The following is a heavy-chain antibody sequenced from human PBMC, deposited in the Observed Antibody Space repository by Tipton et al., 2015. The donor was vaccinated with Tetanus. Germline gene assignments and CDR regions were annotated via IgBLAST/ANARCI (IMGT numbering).Heavy chain of an antibody. Sequence: TLSLTCTVSGGSINSPDHSWGWIRQPPGKGLEWIGYIYQSGSTSYNPSLATRVTITADKSKNQFSLNLRSVTAADTAVHYCARDRGQQFVSDWFDLWGQGTLVTVSS. J-gene: IGHJ5*02. CDR2: IYQSGST. D-gene: IGHD6-6*01. CDR1: GGSINSPDHS. CDR3: ARDRGQQFVSDWFDL. V-gene: IGHV4-30-2*01.